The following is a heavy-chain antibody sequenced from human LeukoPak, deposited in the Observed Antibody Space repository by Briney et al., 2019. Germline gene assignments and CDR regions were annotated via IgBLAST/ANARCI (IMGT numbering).Heavy chain of an antibody. Sequence: PSETLSLTCAVYGGSFSGYYWSWIRQPPGKGLEWIGEINHSGSTNYNPSLKSRVTISVDTSKNQFSLKLSSVTAADTAVYYCARVKYNWNYPRGYYFDYWGQGTLVTVSS. V-gene: IGHV4-34*01. CDR1: GGSFSGYY. J-gene: IGHJ4*02. CDR2: INHSGST. CDR3: ARVKYNWNYPRGYYFDY. D-gene: IGHD1-7*01.